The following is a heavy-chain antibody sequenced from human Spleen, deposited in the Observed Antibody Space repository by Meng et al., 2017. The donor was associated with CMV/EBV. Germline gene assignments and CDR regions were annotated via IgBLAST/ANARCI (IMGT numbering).Heavy chain of an antibody. CDR3: AKQGPGGRSGFIDY. CDR2: VSGGGGST. D-gene: IGHD2-8*02. J-gene: IGHJ4*02. Sequence: GESLKISCAASEFTFSSYAMSWVRLAPGKGLEWVSGVSGGGGSTYYADSVKGRFTISRDNSKNTLYLQMNSLRAEDTAVYYCAKQGPGGRSGFIDYWGQGTLVTAPQ. CDR1: EFTFSSYA. V-gene: IGHV3-23*01.